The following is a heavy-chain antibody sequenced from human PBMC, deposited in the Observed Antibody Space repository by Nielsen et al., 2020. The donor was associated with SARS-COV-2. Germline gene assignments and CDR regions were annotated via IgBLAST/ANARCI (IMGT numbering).Heavy chain of an antibody. CDR1: GFTFSNAW. V-gene: IGHV3-15*01. D-gene: IGHD2-2*01. CDR3: TTEYQLLSGIIDY. CDR2: IKSKTDGGTT. Sequence: GESLKISCAASGFTFSNAWMSWVRQAPGKGLEWVGRIKSKTDGGTTDYAAPVEGRFTISRDDSKNTLYLQMNSLKTEDTAVYYCTTEYQLLSGIIDYWGQGTLVTVSS. J-gene: IGHJ4*02.